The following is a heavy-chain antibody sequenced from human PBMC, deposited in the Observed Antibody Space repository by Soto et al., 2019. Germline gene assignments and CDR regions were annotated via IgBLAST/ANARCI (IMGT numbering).Heavy chain of an antibody. V-gene: IGHV1-69*13. CDR1: GGTFSSYR. CDR3: VRDSGAKLSSS. J-gene: IGHJ4*02. D-gene: IGHD6-13*01. Sequence: GASVKVSCKASGGTFSSYRINWVRQAPGQGLEWMGGIVPIYRTADSAQESQGRVTITADESARTAYMELRSLKSRDTAVYYCVRDSGAKLSSSWGQGTLVTVSS. CDR2: IVPIYRTA.